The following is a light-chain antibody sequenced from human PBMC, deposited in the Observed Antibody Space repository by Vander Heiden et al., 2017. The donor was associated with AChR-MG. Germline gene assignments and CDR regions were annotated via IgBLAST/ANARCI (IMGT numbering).Light chain of an antibody. Sequence: DFVMTQSPLSLAVTPGEPASISCRSSQSLLHSNGYNYLDWYLKRPGQSPQLLIYLGSTRASGVPDRFSGSGSGTDFTLEISRVEAEDAGIYYCMQALETPLTFGGGTKVEI. CDR2: LGS. V-gene: IGKV2-28*01. CDR1: QSLLHSNGYNY. J-gene: IGKJ4*01. CDR3: MQALETPLT.